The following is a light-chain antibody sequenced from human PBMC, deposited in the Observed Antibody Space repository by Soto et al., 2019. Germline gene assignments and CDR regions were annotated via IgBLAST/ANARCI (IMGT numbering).Light chain of an antibody. CDR3: QSYDSSLGGNYV. CDR1: SSNIGAGYD. CDR2: GST. J-gene: IGLJ1*01. Sequence: SVLSQPPSVSGAPGQRVTISCTGSSSNIGAGYDAHWFQQVPGTAPKLLIYGSTNRPSGVPDRFSGSKSGTSASLAITGLQAEDEADYYCQSYDSSLGGNYVFGTGTKVNVL. V-gene: IGLV1-40*01.